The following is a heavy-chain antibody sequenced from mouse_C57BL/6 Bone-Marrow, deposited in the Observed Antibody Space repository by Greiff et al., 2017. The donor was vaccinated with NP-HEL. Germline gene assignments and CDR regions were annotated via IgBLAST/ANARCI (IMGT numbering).Heavy chain of an antibody. Sequence: EVQRVESGGGLVKPGGSLKLSCAASGFTFSSYAMSWVRQTPEKRLEWVATISDGGSYTYYPDNVKGRFTISRDNAKNNLYLQMSHLKSEDTAMYYCARAFYHYWGQGTSVTVSS. CDR2: ISDGGSYT. V-gene: IGHV5-4*01. CDR1: GFTFSSYA. CDR3: ARAFYHY. J-gene: IGHJ4*01. D-gene: IGHD2-1*01.